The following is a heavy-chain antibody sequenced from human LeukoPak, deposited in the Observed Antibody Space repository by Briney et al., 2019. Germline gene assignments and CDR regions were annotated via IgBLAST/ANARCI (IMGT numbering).Heavy chain of an antibody. CDR2: IYENGGTT. CDR1: GFTFSSYS. D-gene: IGHD2-21*01. V-gene: IGHV3-23*01. CDR3: AKDFRIGYSAHFDY. J-gene: IGHJ4*02. Sequence: GGSLRLSCAASGFTFSSYSLNWVRQAPGKGLEFVSGIYENGGTTYYADSVKGRFSISRDNSKNTLYLQMDSLRGEDTAVYYCAKDFRIGYSAHFDYWGQGALVTVSS.